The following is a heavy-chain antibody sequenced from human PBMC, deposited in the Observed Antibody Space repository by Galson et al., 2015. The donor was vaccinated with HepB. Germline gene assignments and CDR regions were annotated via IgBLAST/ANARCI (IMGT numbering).Heavy chain of an antibody. CDR2: IRYHASNQ. J-gene: IGHJ4*02. Sequence: SLRLSCAASGFAFNHHGMHWVRQAPGKGPEWVAFIRYHASNQYYADSVKGRFTISRDNSKDTLYLQLNSLRAEDTAVYYCAKERVYAPTVWSQPPLDYWGQGTLVTVSS. D-gene: IGHD2-2*01. CDR3: AKERVYAPTVWSQPPLDY. CDR1: GFAFNHHG. V-gene: IGHV3-30*02.